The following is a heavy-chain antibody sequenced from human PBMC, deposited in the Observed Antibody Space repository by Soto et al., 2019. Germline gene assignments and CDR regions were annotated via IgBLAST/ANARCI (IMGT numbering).Heavy chain of an antibody. D-gene: IGHD5-18*01. CDR3: ATQGLPNYDSYGLDV. CDR1: GGTFSSYA. Sequence: QVQLVQSGAEVKKPGSSVKVSCKASGGTFSSYAISWVRQAPGQGLEWMGGIIPIYGTANYAQKLQGRVTITADDSTSTAYMELSSLSSEDTAVYYCATQGLPNYDSYGLDVWGQGNTVAVSS. V-gene: IGHV1-69*12. J-gene: IGHJ6*02. CDR2: IIPIYGTA.